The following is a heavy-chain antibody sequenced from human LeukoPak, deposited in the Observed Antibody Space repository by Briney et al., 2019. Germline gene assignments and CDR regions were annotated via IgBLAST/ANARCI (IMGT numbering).Heavy chain of an antibody. CDR1: GGSLSGYY. Sequence: SETLSLTCAVHGGSLSGYYWSWIRQPPGKGLEWIGEINHSGATNSNPSLKSRVTISVDTSKNQVSLKLTYVTAADTAVYYCARGDYSVYMFACWGQGTLVSVSS. D-gene: IGHD4-17*01. J-gene: IGHJ4*02. CDR3: ARGDYSVYMFAC. CDR2: INHSGAT. V-gene: IGHV4-34*01.